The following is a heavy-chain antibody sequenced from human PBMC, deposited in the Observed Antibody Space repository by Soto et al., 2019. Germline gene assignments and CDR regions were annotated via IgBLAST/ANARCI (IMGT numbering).Heavy chain of an antibody. CDR1: GFTFSSYD. D-gene: IGHD2-2*01. V-gene: IGHV3-13*01. CDR2: IGTAGDT. J-gene: IGHJ6*02. CDR3: ARELVVPAAMSLTYYYYYGMDV. Sequence: GGSLRLSCAASGFTFSSYDMHWVRQATGKGLEWVSAIGTAGDTYYPGAVKGRFTISRENAKNSLYLQMNSLRAEDTAVYYCARELVVPAAMSLTYYYYYGMDVWGQGTTVTVSS.